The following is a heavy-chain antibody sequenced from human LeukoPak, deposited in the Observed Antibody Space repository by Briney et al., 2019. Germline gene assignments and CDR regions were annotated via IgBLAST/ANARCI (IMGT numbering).Heavy chain of an antibody. CDR2: IYTSGGV. CDR1: GDSFINYY. Sequence: PSETLSLTCSVSGDSFINYYWSWIRQPAGKGLEWIGRIYTSGGVNYNPSLKSRVTMSVDSSKDQFSLRLNSVTAADTAVYYCARSVPAARYYMDVWGKGTTVTVSS. D-gene: IGHD2-2*01. J-gene: IGHJ6*03. CDR3: ARSVPAARYYMDV. V-gene: IGHV4-4*07.